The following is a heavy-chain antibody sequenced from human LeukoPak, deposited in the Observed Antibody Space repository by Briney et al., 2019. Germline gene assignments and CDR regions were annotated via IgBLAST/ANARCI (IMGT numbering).Heavy chain of an antibody. D-gene: IGHD3-10*01. Sequence: GGSLRLSCAGSGFTFSNHSMSWVRQAPGKGLEWVSGISESVNRTYYADSVKGRFTISRDNSKNTLYLQMNRLRAEDTAIYYCARDPHPGGYNWFDPWGQGTLVTVSS. V-gene: IGHV3-23*01. CDR3: ARDPHPGGYNWFDP. CDR2: ISESVNRT. CDR1: GFTFSNHS. J-gene: IGHJ5*02.